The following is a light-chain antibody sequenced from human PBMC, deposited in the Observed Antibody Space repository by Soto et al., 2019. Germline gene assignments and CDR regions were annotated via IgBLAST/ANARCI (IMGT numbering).Light chain of an antibody. CDR3: SSYTSSSTLL. Sequence: QSALTQPASVSGSPGQSITISCTGTSSDVGGYNCVSWYQQHPGKAPKLMIYDVSNRPSGVSNRFSGSKSGNTASLTISGLQAEDEAGYYCSSYTSSSTLLFGGGTKLTVL. CDR2: DVS. J-gene: IGLJ2*01. V-gene: IGLV2-14*01. CDR1: SSDVGGYNC.